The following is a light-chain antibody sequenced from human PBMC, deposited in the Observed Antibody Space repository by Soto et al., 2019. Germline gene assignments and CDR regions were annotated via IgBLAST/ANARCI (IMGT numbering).Light chain of an antibody. J-gene: IGLJ1*01. V-gene: IGLV1-44*01. CDR1: SSNIGSNT. CDR2: SNN. CDR3: VAWDDSLNGYV. Sequence: QSVLTQPPSASGTPGQRVTISCSGRSSNIGSNTVNWYQQLPGTAPKLLIFSNNRRPSGVPDRFSGSKSGTSASLAISGLQSEDEADYYCVAWDDSLNGYVFGIGT.